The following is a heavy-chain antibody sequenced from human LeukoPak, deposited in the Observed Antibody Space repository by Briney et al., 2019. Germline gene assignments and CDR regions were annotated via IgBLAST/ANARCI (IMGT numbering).Heavy chain of an antibody. CDR2: IYYSGST. V-gene: IGHV4-59*11. CDR3: AREGTDQYYYYSMDV. D-gene: IGHD3-10*01. Sequence: SETLSLTCNVSGGSIRSHDWSWVRQPPGKGLEWIGYIYYSGSTKYNPPLKSRVTISLDTSKNQFSLKLSSVAAADTAGYYCAREGTDQYYYYSMDVWGKGTTVTVSS. CDR1: GGSIRSHD. J-gene: IGHJ6*03.